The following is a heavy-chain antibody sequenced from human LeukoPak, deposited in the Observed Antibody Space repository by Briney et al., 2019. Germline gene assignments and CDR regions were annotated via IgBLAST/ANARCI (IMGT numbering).Heavy chain of an antibody. D-gene: IGHD3-16*02. CDR3: ATGLRLGELSLRY. J-gene: IGHJ4*02. CDR2: IIPIFGTA. V-gene: IGHV1-69*05. CDR1: GGTFSSYA. Sequence: SVKVSCKASGGTFSSYAISWVRQAPGQGLEWMGGIIPIFGTANYAQKFPGRVTITTDESTSTAYMELSSLRSEDTAVYYCATGLRLGELSLRYWGQGTLVTVSS.